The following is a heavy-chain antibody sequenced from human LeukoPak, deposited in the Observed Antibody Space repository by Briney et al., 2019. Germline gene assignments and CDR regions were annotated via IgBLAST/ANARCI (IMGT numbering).Heavy chain of an antibody. CDR2: IYPGDSDT. CDR1: GYSFTSYW. J-gene: IGHJ4*02. V-gene: IGHV5-51*01. Sequence: GESLKISCKGSGYSFTSYWIGWVRQMPGKGLEGMGIIYPGDSDTRYSPSSQGQVTISADKSISTANLQWSSLKASDTAMYYCARHISGAGTGLYYFDYWGQGTLVTVSS. CDR3: ARHISGAGTGLYYFDY. D-gene: IGHD6-13*01.